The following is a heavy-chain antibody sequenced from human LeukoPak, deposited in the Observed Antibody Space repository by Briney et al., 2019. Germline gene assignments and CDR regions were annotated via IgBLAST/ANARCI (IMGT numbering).Heavy chain of an antibody. J-gene: IGHJ4*02. D-gene: IGHD5-24*01. CDR1: GGSISSSTYY. V-gene: IGHV4-39*01. CDR2: MYYTGNT. CDR3: ARQPRDGHNPRPYYFDY. Sequence: PSETLSLTCTVSGGSISSSTYYWGWIRQPPGKGLDWIGCMYYTGNTYYNPSLKSRVTISVDTSKNQFSLKLTSVTAADTAVYYCARQPRDGHNPRPYYFDYWGQGTLVTVSS.